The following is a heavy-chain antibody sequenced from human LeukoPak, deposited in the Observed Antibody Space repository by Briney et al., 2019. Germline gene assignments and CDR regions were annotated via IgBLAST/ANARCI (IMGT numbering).Heavy chain of an antibody. Sequence: GGSLRLSCAASGFTFSTYWMHWVRQAPGKGLVWVSRINSDGYSITYADSVKGRFTISRDNAENTLYLQMNSLRDEDTAVYYCARDNAYAFDIWGQGTMVTVSS. V-gene: IGHV3-74*03. CDR2: INSDGYSI. CDR3: ARDNAYAFDI. CDR1: GFTFSTYW. J-gene: IGHJ3*02.